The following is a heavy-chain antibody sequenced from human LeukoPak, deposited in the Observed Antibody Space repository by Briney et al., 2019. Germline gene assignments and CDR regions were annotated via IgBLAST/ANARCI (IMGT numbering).Heavy chain of an antibody. V-gene: IGHV3-33*06. J-gene: IGHJ5*02. D-gene: IGHD3-22*01. CDR1: GFTFSSYG. Sequence: RPGRSLRLSCAASGFTFSSYGMHWVRQAPGKGLEWVAVILYDGSNKYYADSVKGRFTISRDNSKNTLYLQMNSLRAEDTAVYYCAKDSPNYYDSSGYHPWGQGTLVTVSS. CDR2: ILYDGSNK. CDR3: AKDSPNYYDSSGYHP.